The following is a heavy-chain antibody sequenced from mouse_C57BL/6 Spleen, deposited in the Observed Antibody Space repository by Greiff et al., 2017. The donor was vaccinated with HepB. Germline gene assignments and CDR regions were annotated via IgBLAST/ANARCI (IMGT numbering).Heavy chain of an antibody. V-gene: IGHV5-4*03. Sequence: EVKLMESGGGLVKPGGSLKLSCAASGFTFSSYAMSWVRQTPEKRLEWVATISDGGSYTYYPDNVKGRFTISRDNAKNNLYLQMSHLKSEDTAMYYCARGYYSNFGGFAYWGQGTLVTVSA. CDR1: GFTFSSYA. CDR3: ARGYYSNFGGFAY. J-gene: IGHJ3*01. D-gene: IGHD2-5*01. CDR2: ISDGGSYT.